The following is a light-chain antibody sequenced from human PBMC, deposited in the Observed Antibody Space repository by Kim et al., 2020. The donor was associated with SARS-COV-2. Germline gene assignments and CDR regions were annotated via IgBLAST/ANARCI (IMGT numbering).Light chain of an antibody. Sequence: SPGERATPSCRASQSVASSYLAWYQQKPGQAPRLLISGASSRATGIPDRFSGSASGTDFTLTISRLEPEDFAVYYCQQYGNSPFTFGPGTKVDIK. V-gene: IGKV3-20*01. CDR2: GAS. CDR1: QSVASSY. J-gene: IGKJ3*01. CDR3: QQYGNSPFT.